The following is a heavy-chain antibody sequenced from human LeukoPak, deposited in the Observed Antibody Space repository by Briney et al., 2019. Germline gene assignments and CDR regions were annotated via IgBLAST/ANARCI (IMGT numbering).Heavy chain of an antibody. CDR3: ASERTYYDFWSGYRSLFDY. V-gene: IGHV3-30*04. CDR2: ISSDGSNK. Sequence: GSLRLSCAASGFTFSSYAMHWVRQAPGKGLEWVAVISSDGSNKYYADSVKGRFTISRDNSKNTLYLQMNSLRAEDTAVYYCASERTYYDFWSGYRSLFDYWGQGTLVTVSS. J-gene: IGHJ4*02. D-gene: IGHD3-3*01. CDR1: GFTFSSYA.